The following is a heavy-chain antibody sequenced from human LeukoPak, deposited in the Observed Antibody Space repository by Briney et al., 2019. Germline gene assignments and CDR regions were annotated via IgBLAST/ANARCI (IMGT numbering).Heavy chain of an antibody. CDR2: ISYDGSNK. CDR3: ANSLWSSGWLIY. J-gene: IGHJ4*02. V-gene: IGHV3-30*04. D-gene: IGHD6-19*01. Sequence: GGSLRLSCAASGFTFSSYAMHWVRQAPGKGLEWVAVISYDGSNKYYADSVKGRFTISRDNSENTLYLQMNSLRAEDTAVYYCANSLWSSGWLIYWGQGTLVTVSS. CDR1: GFTFSSYA.